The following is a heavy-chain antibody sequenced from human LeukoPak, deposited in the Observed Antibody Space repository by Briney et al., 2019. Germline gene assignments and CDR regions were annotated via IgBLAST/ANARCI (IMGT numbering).Heavy chain of an antibody. CDR3: ARRGDGYNWGFDP. D-gene: IGHD5-12*01. Sequence: ASETLSLTCTVSGGSISSYYWSWIRQPPGKGLEWIGYIYYSGSTNYNPSLKSRVTISVDTSKNQFSLKLSSVTAADTAVYYCARRGDGYNWGFDPWGQGTLVTVSS. J-gene: IGHJ5*02. CDR2: IYYSGST. V-gene: IGHV4-59*08. CDR1: GGSISSYY.